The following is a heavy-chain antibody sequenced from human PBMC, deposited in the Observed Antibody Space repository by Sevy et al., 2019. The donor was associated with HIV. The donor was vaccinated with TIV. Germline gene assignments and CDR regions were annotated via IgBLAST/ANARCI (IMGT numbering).Heavy chain of an antibody. CDR2: YDPEDAET. V-gene: IGHV1-24*01. J-gene: IGHJ6*02. CDR1: GKTLTALA. D-gene: IGHD2-8*02. Sequence: ASVKVSCKVSGKTLTALAIHWVRQAPGKGLEWMATYDPEDAETYYAQRFQGRVTMTEDTSTDTAYMEMSSLGSEDTAVYYCAKVEECCTGGVCYCHAYYGMDVWGQGTTVTVSS. CDR3: AKVEECCTGGVCYCHAYYGMDV.